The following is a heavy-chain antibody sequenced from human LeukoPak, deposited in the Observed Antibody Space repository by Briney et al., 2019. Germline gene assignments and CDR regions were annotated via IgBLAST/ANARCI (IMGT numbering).Heavy chain of an antibody. V-gene: IGHV3-7*01. CDR1: GFTFTTYW. J-gene: IGHJ4*02. CDR2: IKGDESAK. CDR3: ARDVGGSLDY. D-gene: IGHD1-26*01. Sequence: GGSLRLACAASGFTFTTYWMAWVRQAPGKGGEWVANIKGDESAKHQADSVKGRFTISRDNAQNSVYLHMSRLSVEATAVYYCARDVGGSLDYWGQGTLVTVSS.